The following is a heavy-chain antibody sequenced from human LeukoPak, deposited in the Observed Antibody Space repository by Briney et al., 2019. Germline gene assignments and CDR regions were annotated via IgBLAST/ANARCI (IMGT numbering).Heavy chain of an antibody. Sequence: ASVKVSCKASGYTFTSYDINWVRQATGQGLEWMGWMNPNSGNTGYAQKFQGRVTMTRNTSISTAYMELSSLRSEDTAVYYCARVGCSGGSCYYYLDYWGQGTLVTVSS. D-gene: IGHD2-15*01. J-gene: IGHJ4*02. V-gene: IGHV1-8*01. CDR3: ARVGCSGGSCYYYLDY. CDR2: MNPNSGNT. CDR1: GYTFTSYD.